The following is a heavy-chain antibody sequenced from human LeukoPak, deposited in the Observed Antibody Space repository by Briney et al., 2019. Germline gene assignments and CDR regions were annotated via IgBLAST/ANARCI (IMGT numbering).Heavy chain of an antibody. CDR2: IYTSGST. CDR3: ARDSRYYDILTGYYKYWFDP. CDR1: GGSISSGSYE. D-gene: IGHD3-9*01. V-gene: IGHV4-61*02. J-gene: IGHJ5*02. Sequence: SETLSLTCTVSGGSISSGSYEWSWIRQPAGKGLEWIGRIYTSGSTNYNPSLKSRVTISVDTSKNQLSLKLSSLTAADTAVYYCARDSRYYDILTGYYKYWFDPWGQGTLVTVSS.